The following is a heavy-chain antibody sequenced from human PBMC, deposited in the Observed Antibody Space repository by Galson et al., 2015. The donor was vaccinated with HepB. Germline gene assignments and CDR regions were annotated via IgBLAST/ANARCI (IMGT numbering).Heavy chain of an antibody. V-gene: IGHV6-1*01. CDR1: GDSVSSNSAA. D-gene: IGHD3-10*01. Sequence: CAISGDSVSSNSAAWNWIRQSPSRGLEWLGRTYYRSKWYNDYAVSVKSRITINPDTSKNQFSLQLNSVTPEDTAVYYCARAASYGHVKYWYFDLWGRGTLVTVSS. CDR3: ARAASYGHVKYWYFDL. J-gene: IGHJ2*01. CDR2: TYYRSKWYN.